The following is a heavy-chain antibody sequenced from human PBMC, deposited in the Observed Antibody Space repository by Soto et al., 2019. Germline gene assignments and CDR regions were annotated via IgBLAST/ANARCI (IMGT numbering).Heavy chain of an antibody. J-gene: IGHJ3*02. CDR1: GFTFSSYA. D-gene: IGHD3-9*01. CDR3: AKDLRVRYFDWPPKAFDI. CDR2: ISGSGGST. Sequence: GGSLRLSCAASGFTFSSYAMSWVRQAPGKGLEWVSAISGSGGSTYYADSVKGRFTISRGNSKNTLYLQMNSLRAEDTAVYYCAKDLRVRYFDWPPKAFDIWGQGTMVTV. V-gene: IGHV3-23*01.